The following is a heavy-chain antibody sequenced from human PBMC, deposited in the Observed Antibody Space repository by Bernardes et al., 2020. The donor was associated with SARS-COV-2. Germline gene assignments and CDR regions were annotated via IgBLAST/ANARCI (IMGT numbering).Heavy chain of an antibody. D-gene: IGHD5-18*01. J-gene: IGHJ4*02. CDR3: ARDPQKMQLWNPFDH. Sequence: ASVKVSCKTSGYTFINYGISWVRQTPGQGLEWMGWISGYNGDTNSAQKFQDRVTLTTDTSTSTGYVELRGLTSDDTALYYCARDPQKMQLWNPFDHWGQGTMISVSS. CDR1: GYTFINYG. CDR2: ISGYNGDT. V-gene: IGHV1-18*01.